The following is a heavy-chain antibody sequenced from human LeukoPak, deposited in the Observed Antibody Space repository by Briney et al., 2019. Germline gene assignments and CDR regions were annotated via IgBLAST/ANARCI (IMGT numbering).Heavy chain of an antibody. CDR3: TWYYYNLCDL. CDR1: GFTISHGW. CDR2: IRSQADGGPP. J-gene: IGHJ5*02. D-gene: IGHD3-10*01. Sequence: CCAASGFTISHGWQCGLHAAPGELLWCVGRIRSQADGGPPDYAAPVKGRFTISSNDTKNTQNQNMKGLNNEDTAVYYCTWYYYNLCDLWGQGTVVSVS. V-gene: IGHV3-15*01.